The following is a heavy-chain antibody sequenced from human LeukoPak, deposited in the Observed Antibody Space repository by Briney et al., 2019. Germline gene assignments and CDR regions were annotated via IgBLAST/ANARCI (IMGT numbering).Heavy chain of an antibody. D-gene: IGHD3-9*01. J-gene: IGHJ4*02. V-gene: IGHV3-30*04. CDR1: GFTFSSYA. CDR3: AKDQKNYDILTGYVYFDY. CDR2: ISYDGSNK. Sequence: GGSLRLSCAASGFTFSSYAMHWVRQAPGKGLEWVAVISYDGSNKYYADSVKGRFTISRDNSKNTLYLQMNSLRAEDTAVYYCAKDQKNYDILTGYVYFDYWGQGTLVTVSS.